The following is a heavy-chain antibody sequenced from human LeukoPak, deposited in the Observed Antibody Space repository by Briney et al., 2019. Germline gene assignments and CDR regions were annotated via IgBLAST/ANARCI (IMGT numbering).Heavy chain of an antibody. CDR3: ARDKLGYCSSTSCATRGFDC. V-gene: IGHV4-61*02. D-gene: IGHD2-2*01. Sequence: SQTLSLTCTVSGGSISSGSYYWSWIRQPAGKGLEWIGRIYTSGSTNYNPSLKSRGTISVDTSKNQFSLKLSSVTAAYTAVYYCARDKLGYCSSTSCATRGFDCWGQGTLVTVSS. J-gene: IGHJ4*02. CDR2: IYTSGST. CDR1: GGSISSGSYY.